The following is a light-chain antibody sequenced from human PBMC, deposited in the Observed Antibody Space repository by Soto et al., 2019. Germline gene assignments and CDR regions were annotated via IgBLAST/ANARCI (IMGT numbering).Light chain of an antibody. Sequence: EIMLTQSPGTLSLSPGERATLSCRASQSVSSSYLAWYQQKPGQAPRLLIYGASSRATGIPDRFSGSGSGTDFTLTISRLEPEDFATYYCQQRETFGPGTKVDIK. V-gene: IGKV3-20*01. CDR2: GAS. J-gene: IGKJ3*01. CDR1: QSVSSSY. CDR3: QQRET.